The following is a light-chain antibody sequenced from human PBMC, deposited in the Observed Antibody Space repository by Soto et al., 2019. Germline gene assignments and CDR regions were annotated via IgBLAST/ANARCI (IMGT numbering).Light chain of an antibody. CDR3: QEYGSSPPYI. CDR2: GAS. V-gene: IGKV3-20*01. Sequence: EIVLTQSPGTLSLSPGERATLSCRASQSVSSSYLAWYQQKPGQAPRLLIYGASSRATGIPDRFSGSGSGTDFTLTISRLEPEDFAVYYWQEYGSSPPYIFGQGTKLESK. CDR1: QSVSSSY. J-gene: IGKJ2*01.